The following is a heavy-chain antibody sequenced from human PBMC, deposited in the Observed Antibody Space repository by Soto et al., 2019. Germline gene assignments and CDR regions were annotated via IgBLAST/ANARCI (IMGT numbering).Heavy chain of an antibody. CDR2: ISSSGSTI. V-gene: IGHV3-48*03. D-gene: IGHD7-27*01. J-gene: IGHJ3*02. CDR1: GFTFSSYE. CDR3: ASSPIANWGFLDAFDI. Sequence: GGSLRLSCAASGFTFSSYEMNWVRQAPGKGLEWVSYISSSGSTIYYADSVKGRFTISRDNAKNSLYLQMNSLRAEDTAVYYCASSPIANWGFLDAFDIWGQGKMVTVSS.